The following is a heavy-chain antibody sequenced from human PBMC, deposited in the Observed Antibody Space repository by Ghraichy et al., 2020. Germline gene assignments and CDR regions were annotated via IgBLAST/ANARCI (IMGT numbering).Heavy chain of an antibody. CDR3: TRDRGSARDF. CDR1: GGSISGSGSF. Sequence: SETLSLTCSVSGGSISGSGSFWTWIRQSPGKGLEYIGYITSNGETRYSPSLESRLSMSIDTSKKQFSLSLRSVTAADTAIYYCTRDRGSARDFWGLGTLVTVSS. J-gene: IGHJ4*02. D-gene: IGHD2-21*01. CDR2: ITSNGET. V-gene: IGHV4-31*02.